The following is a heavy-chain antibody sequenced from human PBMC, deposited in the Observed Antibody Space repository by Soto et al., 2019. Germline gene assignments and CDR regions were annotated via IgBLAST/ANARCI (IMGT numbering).Heavy chain of an antibody. CDR1: GFTFSSYA. D-gene: IGHD5-12*01. Sequence: GGSLRLSCAASGFTFSSYAMSWVRQAPGKGLEWVSAISGSGGSTYYADSVKGRFTISRDNSKNTLYLQMNSLRAEDTAVYYCAKGGGDGYNFLYFDYWGQGTLVTVSS. CDR2: ISGSGGST. V-gene: IGHV3-23*01. CDR3: AKGGGDGYNFLYFDY. J-gene: IGHJ4*02.